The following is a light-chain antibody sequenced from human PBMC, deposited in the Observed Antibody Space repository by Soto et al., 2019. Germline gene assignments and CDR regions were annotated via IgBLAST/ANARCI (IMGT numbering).Light chain of an antibody. CDR3: QQYNNWPPIT. CDR1: QSVSSN. Sequence: EIVMTQSPATLSVSPGERVSLSCRASQSVSSNLAWYQQKPGQAPRLLIYGAFTRATGIPARFSGSGSWTEFTLTISSLQSEDFAVYYCQQYNNWPPITFGQGTKVDIK. V-gene: IGKV3-15*01. J-gene: IGKJ1*01. CDR2: GAF.